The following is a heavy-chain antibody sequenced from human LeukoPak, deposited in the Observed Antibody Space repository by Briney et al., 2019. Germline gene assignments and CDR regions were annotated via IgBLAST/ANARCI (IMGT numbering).Heavy chain of an antibody. CDR3: ARVSMVRGDHFDY. D-gene: IGHD3-10*01. Sequence: ASVKVSCKASGYTFTSYAMHWVRQAPGQRLEWMGWINAGNGNTKYSRKFQGRVTITRDTSASTAYMELSSLRSEDTAVYYCARVSMVRGDHFDYWGQGTLVTVSS. J-gene: IGHJ4*02. V-gene: IGHV1-3*01. CDR2: INAGNGNT. CDR1: GYTFTSYA.